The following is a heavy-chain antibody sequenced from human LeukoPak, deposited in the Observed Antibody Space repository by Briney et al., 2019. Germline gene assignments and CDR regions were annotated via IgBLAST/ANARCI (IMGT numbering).Heavy chain of an antibody. D-gene: IGHD3-10*01. CDR1: GFTFSSYD. Sequence: GGSLRLSCAASGFTFSSYDMHWVRQATGKGLEWVSAIGTAGDTYYPGSVKGRFTISRENAKNSLYLQMNSLRAGDTAVYYCARGFLWFGESPGAFDIWGQGTMVTVSS. CDR2: IGTAGDT. V-gene: IGHV3-13*01. CDR3: ARGFLWFGESPGAFDI. J-gene: IGHJ3*02.